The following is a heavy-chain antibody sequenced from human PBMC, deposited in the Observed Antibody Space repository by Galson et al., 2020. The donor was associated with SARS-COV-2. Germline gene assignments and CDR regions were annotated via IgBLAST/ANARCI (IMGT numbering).Heavy chain of an antibody. CDR3: AKVAPPYTDEGEYFQH. V-gene: IGHV3-23*01. Sequence: GESLKISCAASAFTFSTSALSWVRQAPGKGLEWVSTITESGRSTYYADSVKGRFTISRDNSKNTLYLQMNSLRAADTAIYYCAKVAPPYTDEGEYFQHWGQGTLVTVSS. CDR2: ITESGRST. J-gene: IGHJ1*01. D-gene: IGHD3-16*01. CDR1: AFTFSTSA.